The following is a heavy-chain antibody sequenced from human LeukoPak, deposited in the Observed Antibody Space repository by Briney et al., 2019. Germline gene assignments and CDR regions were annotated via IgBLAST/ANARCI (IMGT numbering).Heavy chain of an antibody. D-gene: IGHD2-15*01. CDR2: IYYSGST. CDR1: GGSISSYY. CDR3: ALEPSGGIVGAFDI. V-gene: IGHV4-59*01. J-gene: IGHJ3*02. Sequence: SETLSLTCTVSGGSISSYYWSWIRQPPGKGLEWIGYIYYSGSTNYNPSLKSRVTISVDTSKNQFSLKLSSVTAADTAVYYCALEPSGGIVGAFDIWGQGTMVTVSS.